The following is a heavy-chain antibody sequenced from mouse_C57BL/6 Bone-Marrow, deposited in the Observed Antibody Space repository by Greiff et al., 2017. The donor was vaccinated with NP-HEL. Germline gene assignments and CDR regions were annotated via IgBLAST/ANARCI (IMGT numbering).Heavy chain of an antibody. CDR3: ARQHYSNHWYFDV. D-gene: IGHD2-5*01. Sequence: EVHLVESGGGLVQPGGSLKLSCAASGFTFSDYGMAWVRQAPRKGPEWVAFISNLAYSIYYADTVTGRFTISRENAKNTLYLEMSSLRSEDTAMYYCARQHYSNHWYFDVWGTGTTVTVSS. V-gene: IGHV5-15*01. CDR1: GFTFSDYG. J-gene: IGHJ1*03. CDR2: ISNLAYSI.